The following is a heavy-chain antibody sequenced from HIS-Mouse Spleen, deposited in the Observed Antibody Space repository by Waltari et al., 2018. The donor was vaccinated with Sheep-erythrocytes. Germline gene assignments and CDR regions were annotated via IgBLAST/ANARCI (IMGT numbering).Heavy chain of an antibody. Sequence: EVQLVESGGGLVQPGGSLRLSCAASGFTFSSYWMHWVRQAPGKGLVWVSSSTSDGSSTSDADSVKGRFTISRDNAKNTLYLQMNSLRAEDTAVYYCARSDIRSSGWLDYWGQGTLVTVSS. D-gene: IGHD6-19*01. CDR1: GFTFSSYW. V-gene: IGHV3-74*01. J-gene: IGHJ4*02. CDR2: STSDGSST. CDR3: ARSDIRSSGWLDY.